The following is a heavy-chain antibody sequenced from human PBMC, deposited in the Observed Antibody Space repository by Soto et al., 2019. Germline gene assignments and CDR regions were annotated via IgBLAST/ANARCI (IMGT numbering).Heavy chain of an antibody. Sequence: GASVKVSCKASGGTFSSYAISWVRQAPGQGLEWMGGIIPIFGPATYTQKFQGRVTITADESTSTAYKELSRLSSEDTAVYDCSRWINTDYFFYGIDVWGQGTTVTVSS. D-gene: IGHD2-2*03. CDR1: GGTFSSYA. V-gene: IGHV1-69*13. CDR3: SRWINTDYFFYGIDV. J-gene: IGHJ6*02. CDR2: IIPIFGPA.